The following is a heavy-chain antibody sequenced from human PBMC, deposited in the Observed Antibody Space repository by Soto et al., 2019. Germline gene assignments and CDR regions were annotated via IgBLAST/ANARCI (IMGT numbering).Heavy chain of an antibody. D-gene: IGHD2-2*01. CDR3: ARDHCSSTSCPGDI. J-gene: IGHJ3*02. CDR1: GFTFSSYW. Sequence: EVQLVESGGGLVQPGGSLRLSCAASGFTFSSYWMSWVRQAPGKGLEWVANIKQDGSEKYYVDSVKGRFTISRDNAKNSLYLQMNSLRPEDTAVYYCARDHCSSTSCPGDIWGQGTMVTVSS. CDR2: IKQDGSEK. V-gene: IGHV3-7*01.